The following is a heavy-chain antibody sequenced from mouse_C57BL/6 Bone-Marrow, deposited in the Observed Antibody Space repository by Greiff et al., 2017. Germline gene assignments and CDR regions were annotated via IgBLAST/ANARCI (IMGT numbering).Heavy chain of an antibody. J-gene: IGHJ2*01. V-gene: IGHV10-1*01. D-gene: IGHD1-1*01. CDR1: GFSFNTYA. Sequence: VQLKESGGGLVQPKGSLKLSCAASGFSFNTYAMNWVRQAPGKGLEWVARIRSKSNNYATYYADSVKDRFTISRDDSESMLYLQMNNLKTEDTAMYYCVRYGNYFDYWGQGTTLTVSS. CDR2: IRSKSNNYAT. CDR3: VRYGNYFDY.